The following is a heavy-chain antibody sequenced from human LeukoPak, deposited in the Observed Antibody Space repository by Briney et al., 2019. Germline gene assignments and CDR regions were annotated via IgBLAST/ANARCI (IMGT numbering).Heavy chain of an antibody. CDR1: GYTFTGYY. D-gene: IGHD1-7*01. CDR3: ARANWNYVWFDP. J-gene: IGHJ5*02. V-gene: IGHV1-2*06. Sequence: ASVKVSCKASGYTFTGYYMHWVRQAPGQGLEWMGRINPNSGGTNYAQRFQGRVTMTRDTSISTAYMELSRLRSDDTAVYYCARANWNYVWFDPWGQGTLVTVSS. CDR2: INPNSGGT.